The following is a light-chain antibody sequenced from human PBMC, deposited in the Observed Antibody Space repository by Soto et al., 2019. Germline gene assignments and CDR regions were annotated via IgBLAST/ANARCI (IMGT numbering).Light chain of an antibody. J-gene: IGKJ1*01. CDR3: QEYNYWWT. CDR1: QSVSSD. CDR2: GAS. Sequence: EIVMTQSPATLSVSPGERATLSCRASQSVSSDLAWYQQKPGQAPRLLIYGASTRATAIPARFSGSGSGTESTLTISSLQSEAFAVYYCQEYNYWWTFGQGTKVELK. V-gene: IGKV3-15*01.